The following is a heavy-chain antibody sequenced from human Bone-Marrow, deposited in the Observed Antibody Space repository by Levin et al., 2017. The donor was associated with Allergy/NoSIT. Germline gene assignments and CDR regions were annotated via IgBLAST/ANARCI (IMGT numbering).Heavy chain of an antibody. V-gene: IGHV4-39*07. CDR2: IYYSGST. CDR1: GGSISSSSYY. Sequence: SETLSLTCTVSGGSISSSSYYWGWIRQPPGKGLEWIGSIYYSGSTYYNPSLKSRVTISVDTSKNQFSLKLSSVTAADTAVYYCASLAGHYYYYYGMDVWGQGTTVTVSS. CDR3: ASLAGHYYYYYGMDV. J-gene: IGHJ6*02.